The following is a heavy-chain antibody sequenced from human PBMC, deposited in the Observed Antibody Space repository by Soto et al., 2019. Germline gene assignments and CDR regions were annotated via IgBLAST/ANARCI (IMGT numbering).Heavy chain of an antibody. CDR1: GFIFNNFG. V-gene: IGHV3-33*01. CDR2: MWSNGVSK. J-gene: IGHJ4*02. D-gene: IGHD3-10*01. Sequence: GGSLSLSCAASGFIFNNFGMHCVRQAPGKGLEWVAVMWSNGVSKSNTGSVKGRITISRDSSKNTLYLELNTLSVEDTALYFCARGKGSRNTGDSFDYWGPGTLVTVSS. CDR3: ARGKGSRNTGDSFDY.